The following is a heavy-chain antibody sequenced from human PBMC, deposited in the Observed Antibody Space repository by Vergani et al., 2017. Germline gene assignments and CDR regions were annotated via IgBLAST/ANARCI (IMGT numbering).Heavy chain of an antibody. CDR3: AKVEAAHDAFDI. D-gene: IGHD6-6*01. CDR1: GFTFDDYA. V-gene: IGHV3-9*01. Sequence: EVQLVESGGGLVQPGRSLRLSCAASGFTFDDYAMHWVRQAPGKGLEWVSGISWNSGSIGYADSVKGRFTISRDNAKNSLYLQMNSLRAEDRALYYCAKVEAAHDAFDIWGQGTMVTVSS. J-gene: IGHJ3*02. CDR2: ISWNSGSI.